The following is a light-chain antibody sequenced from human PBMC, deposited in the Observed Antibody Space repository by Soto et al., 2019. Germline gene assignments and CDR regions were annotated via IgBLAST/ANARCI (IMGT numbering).Light chain of an antibody. J-gene: IGKJ4*01. V-gene: IGKV4-1*01. CDR1: QRVLYSSNNKNY. CDR3: QQYYSTPLT. Sequence: DIVMPQSPDSLAVSLGERATINCKSSQRVLYSSNNKNYLVWYQQKPGQPPKLLLYWASTRESGVPDRFSGSGSGTDFTLTISSLQAEDVAVYYCQQYYSTPLTFGGGTKVEIK. CDR2: WAS.